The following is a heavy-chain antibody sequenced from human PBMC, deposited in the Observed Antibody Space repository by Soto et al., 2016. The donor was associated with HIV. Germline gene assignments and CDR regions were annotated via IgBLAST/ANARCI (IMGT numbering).Heavy chain of an antibody. V-gene: IGHV1-18*01. CDR2: IGGYNGHT. D-gene: IGHD4-17*01. CDR3: TRDLWHRLAVTSDAPFNS. CDR1: GYTFTNYG. Sequence: QVQLVQSATEVKKPGASVKVSCKTSGYTFTNYGISWVRQAPGQGLQWMGWIGGYNGHTNYAQNLQGRLILTTETSTGTAYMELTSLISDDTAVYYCTRDLWHRLAVTSDAPFNSWGQGTLVTVSS. J-gene: IGHJ5*02.